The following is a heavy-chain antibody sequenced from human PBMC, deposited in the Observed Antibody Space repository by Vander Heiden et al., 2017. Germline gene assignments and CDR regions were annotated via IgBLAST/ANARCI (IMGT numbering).Heavy chain of an antibody. J-gene: IGHJ4*02. D-gene: IGHD2-21*01. V-gene: IGHV3-23*01. Sequence: VQMLESGGGLVQPGGSLRLPCATPGFTFSDYAMNWVRQAPGEGLEWVSGIRDTSYNTYYADSVKGRFTVSRDNSKNTLYLQMDSLRAEDTAVYYCAKGYCGGGSCSIDIWGQGTLVTVSS. CDR3: AKGYCGGGSCSIDI. CDR1: GFTFSDYA. CDR2: IRDTSYNT.